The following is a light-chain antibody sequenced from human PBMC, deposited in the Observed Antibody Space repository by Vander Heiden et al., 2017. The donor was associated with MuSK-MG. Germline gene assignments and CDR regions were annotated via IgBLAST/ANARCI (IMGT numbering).Light chain of an antibody. Sequence: DIQLTQSPSSLSASIGDRVTITCRASQSIDRHINWDQQKPGKAPKVLISAASSLQSGVPSRFSGSGSGTDFTLTISRLQSDDFGTYYCQQTYSISQITFGQGTRLDIK. CDR1: QSIDRH. J-gene: IGKJ5*01. CDR3: QQTYSISQIT. CDR2: AAS. V-gene: IGKV1-39*01.